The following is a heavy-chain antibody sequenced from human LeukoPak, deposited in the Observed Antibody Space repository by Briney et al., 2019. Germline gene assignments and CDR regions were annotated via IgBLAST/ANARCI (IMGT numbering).Heavy chain of an antibody. CDR1: GFTFSSYW. D-gene: IGHD2-21*02. J-gene: IGHJ4*02. V-gene: IGHV3-74*01. CDR3: ARVSCGGDCSVDY. CDR2: INSDGSST. Sequence: PGRSLRLSCAASGFTFSSYWMHWVRQAPGKGLVWVSRINSDGSSTSYADSVKGRFTISRDNAKNTLYLQMNSLRAEDTAVYYCARVSCGGDCSVDYWGQGTLVTVSS.